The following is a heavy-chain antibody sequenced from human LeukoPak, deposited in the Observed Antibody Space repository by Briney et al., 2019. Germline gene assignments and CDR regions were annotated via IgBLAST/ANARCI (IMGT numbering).Heavy chain of an antibody. CDR1: GFTFSSFG. D-gene: IGHD1-7*01. J-gene: IGHJ5*02. V-gene: IGHV3-33*01. CDR2: IWYDASNK. CDR3: VRGVGVSRFNYLDP. Sequence: GGSLRLSCAASGFTFSSFGMHWVRQAPDKGLEWVAVIWYDASNKYYADSVKGRFTISRDNSKNTLYLQMNSLRDDDTAVYYCVRGVGVSRFNYLDPWGQGTLVIVSS.